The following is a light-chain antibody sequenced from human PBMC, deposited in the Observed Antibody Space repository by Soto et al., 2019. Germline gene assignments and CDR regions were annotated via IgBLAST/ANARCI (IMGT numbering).Light chain of an antibody. CDR3: RQRYNWPLT. V-gene: IGKV3-11*01. Sequence: IVLTQSPATLSLSPGERATLSCKASQSISNSLGWFQQKPGQAPRLLIDDASNRAAGIPARFTGSGSGADFTLTIITLEPEDVGVYYCRQRYNWPLTFGGGTKVEI. CDR2: DAS. J-gene: IGKJ4*01. CDR1: QSISNS.